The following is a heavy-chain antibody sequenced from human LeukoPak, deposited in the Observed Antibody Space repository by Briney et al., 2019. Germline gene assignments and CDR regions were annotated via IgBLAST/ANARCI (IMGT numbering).Heavy chain of an antibody. CDR1: GGSISSYY. CDR3: ARDRVGMVY. V-gene: IGHV4-59*01. Sequence: SETLSLTCTASGGSISSYYWSWIRQPPGKGLEWIGYIYHSGSTNYNPSLKSRVTISVDTSKNQCSLKVSTVTAADTAVYYCARDRVGMVYWGQGSLVTVSS. D-gene: IGHD2-8*01. J-gene: IGHJ4*02. CDR2: IYHSGST.